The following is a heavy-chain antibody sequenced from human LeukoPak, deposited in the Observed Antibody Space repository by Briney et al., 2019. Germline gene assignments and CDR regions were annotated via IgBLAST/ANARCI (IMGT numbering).Heavy chain of an antibody. J-gene: IGHJ5*02. D-gene: IGHD2-2*01. CDR1: GGTFSSYA. Sequence: SVKVSCKASGGTFSSYAISWVRQAPGQGLEWMGGIIPIFGTANYAQKFQGRVTITRDTSASTAYMELSSLRSEDTAVYYCARGPKYQPLNWFDPWGQGTLVTVSS. CDR3: ARGPKYQPLNWFDP. V-gene: IGHV1-69*05. CDR2: IIPIFGTA.